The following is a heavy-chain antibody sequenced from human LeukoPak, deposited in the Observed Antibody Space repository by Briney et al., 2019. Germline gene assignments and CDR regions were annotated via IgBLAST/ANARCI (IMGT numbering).Heavy chain of an antibody. J-gene: IGHJ4*02. D-gene: IGHD3-10*01. CDR1: GGTFSSYA. CDR2: INPSGGST. CDR3: ARKYMVRGFDY. V-gene: IGHV1-46*01. Sequence: ASVKVSCKASGGTFSSYAISWVRQAPGQGLEWMGIINPSGGSTSYAQKFQGRVTMTRDMSTSTVYMELSSLRSEDTAVYYCARKYMVRGFDYWGQGTLVTVSS.